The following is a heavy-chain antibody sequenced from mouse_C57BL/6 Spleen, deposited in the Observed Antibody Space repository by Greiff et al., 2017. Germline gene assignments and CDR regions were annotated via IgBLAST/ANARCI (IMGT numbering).Heavy chain of an antibody. CDR3: AREAQGGAMDY. CDR1: GYTFTSYW. Sequence: VQLQQPGAELVRPGSSVKLSCKASGYTFTSYWMHWVKQRPIQGLEWIGNIDPSDSETHYNQKFKDKATLTVDKSSSTAYMQLSSLTSEDSAVYYCAREAQGGAMDYWGQGTSVTVSS. CDR2: IDPSDSET. V-gene: IGHV1-52*01. J-gene: IGHJ4*01.